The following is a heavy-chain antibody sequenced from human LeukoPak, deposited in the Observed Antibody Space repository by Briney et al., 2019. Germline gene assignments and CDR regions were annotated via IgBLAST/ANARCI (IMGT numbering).Heavy chain of an antibody. Sequence: PSETLSLTCAVYGGSFSGYYWSWIRQPPGKGLEWIGYIYHSGSTYYNPSLKSRVTISVDRSKNQFSLKLSSVTAADTAVYYCARAYYYDSSGYYSNWFDPWGQGTLVTVSS. D-gene: IGHD3-22*01. CDR1: GGSFSGYY. V-gene: IGHV4-30-2*01. CDR2: IYHSGST. CDR3: ARAYYYDSSGYYSNWFDP. J-gene: IGHJ5*02.